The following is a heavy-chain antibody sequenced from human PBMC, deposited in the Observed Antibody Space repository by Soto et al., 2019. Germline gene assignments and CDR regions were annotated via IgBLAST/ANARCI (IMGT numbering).Heavy chain of an antibody. J-gene: IGHJ4*02. CDR1: GFTFSNYG. D-gene: IGHD3-9*01. CDR3: AKGPTLTPPSYYFNY. V-gene: IGHV3-30*18. Sequence: GGSLRLSCAASGFTFSNYGMHWVRQAPGKGLEWVAVISYDGSNKYYAVSVKGRFTISRDNSKNTLYLQMNSLRAEDTAVYSCAKGPTLTPPSYYFNYWGQGTLVTVSS. CDR2: ISYDGSNK.